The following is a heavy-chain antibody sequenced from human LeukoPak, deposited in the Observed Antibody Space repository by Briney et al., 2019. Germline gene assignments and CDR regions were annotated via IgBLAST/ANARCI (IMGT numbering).Heavy chain of an antibody. CDR2: IDTSATSM. CDR1: GFTFSDFE. J-gene: IGHJ4*02. Sequence: PGGSLRLSCAVSGFTFSDFEMNWVRQAPGKGLQWVSHIDTSATSMHYADSVKGRFTISRDNAKNLLFLQMNSLRAEDTAVYYCVTDRPGVMDFDFWGQGTLVTVSS. CDR3: VTDRPGVMDFDF. D-gene: IGHD2-2*03. V-gene: IGHV3-48*03.